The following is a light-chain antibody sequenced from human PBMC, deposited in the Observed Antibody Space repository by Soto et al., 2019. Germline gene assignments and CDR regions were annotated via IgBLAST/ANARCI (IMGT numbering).Light chain of an antibody. CDR3: QHYNSFPHT. CDR1: QSISAW. Sequence: DIQMTQSPSTLSASVGDRVTITCRASQSISAWLAWYQQKPGKAPKLLIYHASNLESGVPSRFSGSGSGTEFTLTISSLQPDDFATDYCQHYNSFPHTFGQGAKLEIK. V-gene: IGKV1-5*01. CDR2: HAS. J-gene: IGKJ2*01.